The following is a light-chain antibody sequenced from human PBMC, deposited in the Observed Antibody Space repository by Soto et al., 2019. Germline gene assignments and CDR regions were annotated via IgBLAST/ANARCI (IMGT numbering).Light chain of an antibody. CDR1: QSVSSSY. CDR2: GAS. CDR3: QHYGGSPSFT. J-gene: IGKJ3*01. Sequence: EIVLTQSPGTLSLSPGERATLSCRASQSVSSSYLGWYQQKPGQAPRLLIYGASGRATGIPDRFSGSGSGTDFTLTISRLEPEDFAVYYCQHYGGSPSFTFGPGTEVDIK. V-gene: IGKV3-20*01.